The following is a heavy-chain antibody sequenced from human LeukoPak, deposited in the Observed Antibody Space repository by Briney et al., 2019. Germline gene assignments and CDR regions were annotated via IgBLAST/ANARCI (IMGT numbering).Heavy chain of an antibody. CDR3: ASTDYYDSSGYYH. J-gene: IGHJ4*02. D-gene: IGHD3-22*01. CDR1: GYTFTGYY. V-gene: IGHV1-2*02. CDR2: INPNSGGT. Sequence: ASVKVSCKASGYTFTGYYMHWVRQAPGQGLEWMGWINPNSGGTNYAQKFQGRVTMTRDTSISTAYMELSRLRSDDTAVYYCASTDYYDSSGYYHWGQGTLDTVSS.